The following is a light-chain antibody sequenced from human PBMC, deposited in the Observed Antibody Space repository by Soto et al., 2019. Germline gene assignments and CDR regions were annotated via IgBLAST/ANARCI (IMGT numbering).Light chain of an antibody. CDR3: QQYLSYPYT. V-gene: IGKV1-8*01. J-gene: IGKJ2*01. CDR2: AAA. CDR1: QGISSY. Sequence: AIRMTQSPSSFSASTGDRVTITCRASQGISSYLAWYQQKPGKAPKLLIYAAATLQRGAPSRFSASGSGTDFTLTISRLQSEDFATYLCQQYLSYPYTFGQGTKLEI.